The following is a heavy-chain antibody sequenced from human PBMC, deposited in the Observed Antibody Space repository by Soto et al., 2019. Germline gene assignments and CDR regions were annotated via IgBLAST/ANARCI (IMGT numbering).Heavy chain of an antibody. Sequence: QVQLVESGGGVVQPGRSLRLSCAASGFTFSSYAMHWVRQAPGTGLEWVSAIWYDGSHQYYAESVKGRFTTSRDNSKNTLYLQINSLTREDTAVYYCARDGVGVVPAARRFDHWGQGALVTVST. D-gene: IGHD2-2*01. CDR3: ARDGVGVVPAARRFDH. CDR2: IWYDGSHQ. J-gene: IGHJ5*02. V-gene: IGHV3-30*04. CDR1: GFTFSSYA.